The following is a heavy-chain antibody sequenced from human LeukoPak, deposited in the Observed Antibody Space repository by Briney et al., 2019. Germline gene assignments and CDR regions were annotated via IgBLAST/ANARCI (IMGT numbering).Heavy chain of an antibody. CDR1: GYTFTGYY. Sequence: ASVKVSCKASGYTFTGYYMHWVRQAPGQGLEWMGIINPSGGSTSYAQKFQGRVTITRDTSASTAYMELSSLRSEDMAVYYCARGYDSSGYSPYYFDYWGQGTLVTVSS. J-gene: IGHJ4*02. CDR3: ARGYDSSGYSPYYFDY. CDR2: INPSGGST. V-gene: IGHV1-46*01. D-gene: IGHD3-22*01.